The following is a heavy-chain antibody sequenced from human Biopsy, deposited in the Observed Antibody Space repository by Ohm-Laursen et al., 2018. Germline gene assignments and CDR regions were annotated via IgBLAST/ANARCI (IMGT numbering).Heavy chain of an antibody. CDR3: ARNTGWYGDLYYFDY. V-gene: IGHV1-46*01. J-gene: IGHJ4*02. CDR1: GYSFTSYY. CDR2: INPSGSTT. D-gene: IGHD6-19*01. Sequence: ASVKASCNVSGYSFTSYYMHWVRQAPGQGLEWMGMINPSGSTTSYPQIFQGRVTMTRDTSKSTVYMELSSLRSADTAVYFCARNTGWYGDLYYFDYWGRGTLVTVSS.